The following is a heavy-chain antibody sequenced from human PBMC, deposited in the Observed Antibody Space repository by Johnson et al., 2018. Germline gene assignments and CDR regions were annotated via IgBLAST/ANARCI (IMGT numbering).Heavy chain of an antibody. V-gene: IGHV3-30*18. J-gene: IGHJ6*03. CDR1: GYTFINYG. Sequence: VQLVESGGGVVQPGRSLRLSCVASGYTFINYGMHWVRQAPGKGLAWVAATTSSDGSKKDYVDSVKGRFTSSRDNSKNTVYLQMNSLRVEDTAVYYCAKWSGASPHYYMDVWGKGTTVTVSS. CDR2: TSSDGSKK. D-gene: IGHD3/OR15-3a*01. CDR3: AKWSGASPHYYMDV.